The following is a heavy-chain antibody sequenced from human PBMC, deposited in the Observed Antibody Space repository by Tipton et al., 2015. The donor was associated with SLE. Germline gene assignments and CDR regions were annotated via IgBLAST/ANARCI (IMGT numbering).Heavy chain of an antibody. CDR2: IYHSGRS. V-gene: IGHV4-30-2*01. D-gene: IGHD3-22*01. Sequence: TLSLTCAVSGGSISSGGYSWTWIRQPPGKGLEWIGYIYHSGRSDSNPSLKSRVTISIDRSRNQFSLKLSSVTAADTAVYYCARVGEVPNPDSSGTPFDLWGQGTLVIVSS. J-gene: IGHJ4*02. CDR3: ARVGEVPNPDSSGTPFDL. CDR1: GGSISSGGYS.